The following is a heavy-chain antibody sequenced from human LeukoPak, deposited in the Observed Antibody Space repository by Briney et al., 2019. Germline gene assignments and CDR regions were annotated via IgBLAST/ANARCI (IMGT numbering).Heavy chain of an antibody. CDR2: ISAYNGNT. V-gene: IGHV1-18*01. CDR3: ARANPRGAAAAYYYYMDV. CDR1: GYTFTSYG. J-gene: IGHJ6*03. Sequence: ASVKVSCKASGYTFTSYGISWVRQAPGQGLEWMGWISAYNGNTNYAQKLQGRVTMTTDTSTSTAYMELGSLRSDDTAVYHCARANPRGAAAAYYYYMDVWGKGTTVTVSS. D-gene: IGHD6-13*01.